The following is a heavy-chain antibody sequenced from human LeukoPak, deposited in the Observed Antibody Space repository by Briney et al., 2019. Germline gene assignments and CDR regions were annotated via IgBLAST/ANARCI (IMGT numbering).Heavy chain of an antibody. CDR3: ARGVREVAARFPYYYYMDV. CDR1: GFTVSSNY. D-gene: IGHD6-6*01. Sequence: PGGSLRLSCAASGFTVSSNYMSWVRQAPGKGLEWVSVIYSGGSTYYADSVKGRFTISRDNSKNTLYLQMNSLRAEDTAVYYCARGVREVAARFPYYYYMDVWGKGTTVTVSS. V-gene: IGHV3-53*01. J-gene: IGHJ6*03. CDR2: IYSGGST.